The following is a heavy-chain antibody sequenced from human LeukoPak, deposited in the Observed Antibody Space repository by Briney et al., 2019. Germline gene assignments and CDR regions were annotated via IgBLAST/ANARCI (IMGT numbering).Heavy chain of an antibody. J-gene: IGHJ4*02. CDR1: GLTFSSYA. CDR3: ARDVWPGYDFWSGPGLV. D-gene: IGHD3-3*01. CDR2: ISYDGSNK. Sequence: GGSLRLSCAASGLTFSSYAMHWVRQAPGKGLEWVAVISYDGSNKYYADSVKGRFTISRDNSKNTLYLQMNSLRAEDTAVYYCARDVWPGYDFWSGPGLVWGQGTLVTISS. V-gene: IGHV3-30-3*01.